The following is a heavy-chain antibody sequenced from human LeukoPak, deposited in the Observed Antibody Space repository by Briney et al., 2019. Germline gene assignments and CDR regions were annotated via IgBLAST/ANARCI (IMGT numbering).Heavy chain of an antibody. D-gene: IGHD3-9*01. CDR3: AGGSGYLITS. CDR1: GFTFSDHS. J-gene: IGHJ5*02. Sequence: GGSLRLSCAASGFTFSDHSVNWVRQAPGKGLEWLAIIKQDGSEKHYKGSVEGRFTISRDNAKNSLHLQMNSLRAEDTAVYYCAGGSGYLITSWGQGTLVTVSS. V-gene: IGHV3-7*01. CDR2: IKQDGSEK.